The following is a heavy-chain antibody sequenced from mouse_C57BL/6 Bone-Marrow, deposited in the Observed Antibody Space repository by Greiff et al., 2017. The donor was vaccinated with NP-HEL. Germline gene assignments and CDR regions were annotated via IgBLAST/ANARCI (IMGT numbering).Heavy chain of an antibody. D-gene: IGHD1-1*01. Sequence: VAPSQSLSITCPVSGFSLTSYGVSWVRQPPGKGLEWLGVIWGDGSTNYHSALISRLSISKDNSKSQVFLKLNSLQTDDTATYYCAASFITTVVAWFAYWGQGTLVTVSA. CDR1: GFSLTSYG. J-gene: IGHJ3*01. CDR3: AASFITTVVAWFAY. V-gene: IGHV2-3*01. CDR2: IWGDGST.